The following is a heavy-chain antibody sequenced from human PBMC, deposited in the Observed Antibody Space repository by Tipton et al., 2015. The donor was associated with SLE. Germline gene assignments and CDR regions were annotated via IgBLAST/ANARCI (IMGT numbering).Heavy chain of an antibody. V-gene: IGHV4-4*02. CDR2: IFHSGNT. Sequence: TLSLTCAVSGGSITSGNWWTWVRQTPGKGLEWIGEIFHSGNTNYNPSLKSRVIMSVDKSKNQFSLKLRSVTAADTAVYYCATGDLVYYYQGMDVWGQGTTVTVSS. CDR3: ATGDLVYYYQGMDV. CDR1: GGSITSGNW. J-gene: IGHJ6*02. D-gene: IGHD2-21*01.